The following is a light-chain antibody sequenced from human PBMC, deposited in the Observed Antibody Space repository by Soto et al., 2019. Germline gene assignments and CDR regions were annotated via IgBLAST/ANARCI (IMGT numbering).Light chain of an antibody. CDR2: GAS. V-gene: IGKV3-20*01. CDR3: QQYGSSPT. J-gene: IGKJ4*01. Sequence: IVLTQSPGTLSLSPGERATLSSRASQSVSSSYLAWYQQKPGQAPRLLIYGASSRATVIPDRFSGSGSGTDFTLTISRLEPEDFAVYYCQQYGSSPTFGGGTKVEI. CDR1: QSVSSSY.